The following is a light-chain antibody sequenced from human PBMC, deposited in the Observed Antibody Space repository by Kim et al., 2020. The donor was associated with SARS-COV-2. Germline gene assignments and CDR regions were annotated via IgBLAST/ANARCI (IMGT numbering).Light chain of an antibody. Sequence: ELVLTQSPGTLSLSPGERATLSCRASQSVSSTYLAWYQQKPGQAPRLLIYGASSRATGIPDRFSGSGSGTDFTLTISRLEPEDFAVYYCQQDGSSPQTFGQGTKVDIK. V-gene: IGKV3-20*01. CDR3: QQDGSSPQT. J-gene: IGKJ1*01. CDR1: QSVSSTY. CDR2: GAS.